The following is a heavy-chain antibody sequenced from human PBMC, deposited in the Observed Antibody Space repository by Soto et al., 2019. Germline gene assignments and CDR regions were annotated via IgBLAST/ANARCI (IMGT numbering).Heavy chain of an antibody. CDR1: GFTFSSYS. CDR3: ARDRDWNDAPHAPHYFDY. V-gene: IGHV3-48*02. J-gene: IGHJ4*02. CDR2: ISSSSSTI. D-gene: IGHD1-1*01. Sequence: PGGSLRLSCAASGFTFSSYSMNWVRQAPGKGLEWVSYISSSSSTIYYADSVKGRFTISRDNAKNSLYLQMNSLRDEDTAVYYCARDRDWNDAPHAPHYFDYWGQGTLVTVSS.